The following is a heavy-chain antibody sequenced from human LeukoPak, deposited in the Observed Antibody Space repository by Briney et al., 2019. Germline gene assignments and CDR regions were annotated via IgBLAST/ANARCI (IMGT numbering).Heavy chain of an antibody. Sequence: SETLSLTCTVSGCTISSYYWSWIRQPPGKGLEWIGYIYYSGSSNYNPFLKSRVTISVDTSKNQFSLKLSSVTAADTAVYYCASSVEDAFDIWGQGTMVTVSS. V-gene: IGHV4-59*08. CDR3: ASSVEDAFDI. CDR2: IYYSGSS. D-gene: IGHD5/OR15-5a*01. J-gene: IGHJ3*02. CDR1: GCTISSYY.